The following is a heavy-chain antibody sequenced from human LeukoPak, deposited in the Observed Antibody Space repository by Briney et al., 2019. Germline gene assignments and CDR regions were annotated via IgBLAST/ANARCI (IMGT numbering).Heavy chain of an antibody. V-gene: IGHV1-8*03. Sequence: ASVKVSCKASGYTFTSYDINWVRQATGQGLEWMGWMNPNSGNTGYAQKFQGRVTITRNTSISTAYMELSSLRSEDTAVYYCARGLFFAAGSGTGSVWGRGTLVTVSS. CDR3: ARGLFFAAGSGTGSV. CDR1: GYTFTSYD. J-gene: IGHJ4*02. D-gene: IGHD6-13*01. CDR2: MNPNSGNT.